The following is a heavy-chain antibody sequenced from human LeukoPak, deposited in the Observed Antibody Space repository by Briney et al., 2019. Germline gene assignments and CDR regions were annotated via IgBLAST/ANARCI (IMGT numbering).Heavy chain of an antibody. Sequence: SGPTLVNPTQTLTLTCTFSGFSLSTSGVGVGWIRQPPGKALEWLALIYWDDDKRYSPSLKSRLTITKDTSKNQVVLTMTNMDPVDTATYYCAHRRWTWGTMVRGVPGFDYWGQGTLVTVSS. D-gene: IGHD3-10*01. CDR3: AHRRWTWGTMVRGVPGFDY. CDR2: IYWDDDK. V-gene: IGHV2-5*02. J-gene: IGHJ4*02. CDR1: GFSLSTSGVG.